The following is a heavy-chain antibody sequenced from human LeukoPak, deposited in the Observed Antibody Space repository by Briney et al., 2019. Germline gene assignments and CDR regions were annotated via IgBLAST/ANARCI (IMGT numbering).Heavy chain of an antibody. Sequence: ASVKVSCKAFGYTFTGYYVHWVRQAPGQGLEWMGWINPKSGGTNYAQKFQGRVTMTRDTSTSTVYMELSSLRSEDTAVYYCARVGSSSWYKAHFDYWGQGTLVTVSS. CDR2: INPKSGGT. V-gene: IGHV1-2*02. CDR3: ARVGSSSWYKAHFDY. J-gene: IGHJ4*02. CDR1: GYTFTGYY. D-gene: IGHD6-13*01.